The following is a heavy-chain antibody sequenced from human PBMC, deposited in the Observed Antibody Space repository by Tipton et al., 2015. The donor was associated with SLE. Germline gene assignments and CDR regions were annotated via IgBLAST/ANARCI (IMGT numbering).Heavy chain of an antibody. Sequence: QSGAEVKKPGASVKVSCKASGYSFSAYGIAWVRQAPGQGLQWMGWISPYNGNTKDAENLQGRLTMTTDTSTSTAYMELRSLTSGDRAVCCCARDPRELWSGYWWEYWGQGTLVTGS. D-gene: IGHD3-3*01. CDR3: ARDPRELWSGYWWEY. V-gene: IGHV1-18*01. J-gene: IGHJ4*02. CDR2: ISPYNGNT. CDR1: GYSFSAYG.